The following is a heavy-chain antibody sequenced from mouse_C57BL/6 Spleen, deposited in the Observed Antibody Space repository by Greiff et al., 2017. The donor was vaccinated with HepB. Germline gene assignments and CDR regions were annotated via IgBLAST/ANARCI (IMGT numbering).Heavy chain of an antibody. D-gene: IGHD2-3*01. CDR1: GYTFTGYW. CDR2: ILPGSGRT. Sequence: VQLQQSGAELMKPGASVKLSCKATGYTFTGYWIEWVKQRPGHGLEWIGEILPGSGRTTYNEKFKGKATFTADTSSNTAYMQLSSLTTEDSAIYYCARWAGYYDPLYWYFDVWGTGTTVTVSS. V-gene: IGHV1-9*01. J-gene: IGHJ1*03. CDR3: ARWAGYYDPLYWYFDV.